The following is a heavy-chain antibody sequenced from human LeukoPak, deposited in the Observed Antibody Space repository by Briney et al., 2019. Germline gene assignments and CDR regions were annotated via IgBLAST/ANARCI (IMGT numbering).Heavy chain of an antibody. V-gene: IGHV4-59*08. CDR3: ARTTVTTIAPAFDI. Sequence: SETLSLTCTVSGGSISSYYWSWIRQPPGKGLEWIGYIYYSGSTYYNPSLKSRVTISVDTSKNQFSLKLSSVTAADTAVYYCARTTVTTIAPAFDIWGQGTMVTVSS. J-gene: IGHJ3*02. CDR1: GGSISSYY. D-gene: IGHD4-17*01. CDR2: IYYSGST.